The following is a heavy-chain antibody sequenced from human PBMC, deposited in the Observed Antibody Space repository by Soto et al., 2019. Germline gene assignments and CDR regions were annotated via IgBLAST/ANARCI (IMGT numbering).Heavy chain of an antibody. CDR2: IYYSGST. CDR1: GGSISSYY. J-gene: IGHJ4*02. Sequence: PSETLSLTCTVSGGSISSYYWSWIRQPPGKGLEWIGYIYYSGSTNYNPSLKSRVTISVDTSKNQFSLKLSSVTAADTAVYYCARGKHGYSYGYRGPSYDYWGQGTLVTVYS. D-gene: IGHD5-18*01. CDR3: ARGKHGYSYGYRGPSYDY. V-gene: IGHV4-59*01.